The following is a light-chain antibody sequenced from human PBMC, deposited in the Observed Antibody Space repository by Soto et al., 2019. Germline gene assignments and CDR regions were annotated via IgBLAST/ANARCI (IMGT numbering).Light chain of an antibody. V-gene: IGLV2-14*01. CDR1: SSDVGGYNY. Sequence: QSALTQPASVSGSPGQSITISCTGTSSDVGGYNYVSWYQQHPGKAPKLMIYEVSNRPSGVSNRFSGSKSGNTASLTISGLQLEDEADYYCRSYTSSNTQVFGTGTNVTVL. J-gene: IGLJ1*01. CDR2: EVS. CDR3: RSYTSSNTQV.